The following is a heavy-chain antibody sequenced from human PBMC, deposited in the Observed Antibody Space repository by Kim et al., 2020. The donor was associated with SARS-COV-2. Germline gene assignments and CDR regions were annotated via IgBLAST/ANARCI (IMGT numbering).Heavy chain of an antibody. V-gene: IGHV6-1*01. CDR3: ARGNKGALDV. J-gene: IGHJ6*02. CDR1: GDSVSSNSVT. Sequence: SQTLSLTCAISGDSVSSNSVTWDWIRQSPSRGLEWLGRTYYRSGWHNDYAESVKRRITVNPDTSKNQFSLHLNSVTPEDTALYYCARGNKGALDVWRQGT. CDR2: TYYRSGWHN.